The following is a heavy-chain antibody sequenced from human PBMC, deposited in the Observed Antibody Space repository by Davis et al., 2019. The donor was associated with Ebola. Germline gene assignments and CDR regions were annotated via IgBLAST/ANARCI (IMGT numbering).Heavy chain of an antibody. CDR3: AREDEYIVLMVYPSPYGMDV. CDR1: GFTFSSYA. Sequence: GESLKISCAASGFTFSSYAMSWVRQAPGKGLEWVSAISGSGGSTYYADSVKGRFTISRDNSKNTLYLQMNSLRAEDTAVYYCAREDEYIVLMVYPSPYGMDVWGQGTTVTVSS. CDR2: ISGSGGST. J-gene: IGHJ6*02. D-gene: IGHD2-8*01. V-gene: IGHV3-23*01.